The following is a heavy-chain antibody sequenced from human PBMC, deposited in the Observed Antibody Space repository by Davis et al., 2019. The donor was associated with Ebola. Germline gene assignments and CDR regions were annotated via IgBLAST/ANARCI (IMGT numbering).Heavy chain of an antibody. J-gene: IGHJ5*02. CDR3: ARQEDGVQPGNWFDP. D-gene: IGHD3-10*01. Sequence: SETLSPTCAVPGASISTSGWWSVVRPTPGRGLEWIGEIAYKGSTKYTPSLMSRVTLSVDTSQNRLSLKLSSVTAADTGVYYCARQEDGVQPGNWFDPWGQGARVTVSS. CDR2: IAYKGST. V-gene: IGHV4-4*02. CDR1: GASISTSGW.